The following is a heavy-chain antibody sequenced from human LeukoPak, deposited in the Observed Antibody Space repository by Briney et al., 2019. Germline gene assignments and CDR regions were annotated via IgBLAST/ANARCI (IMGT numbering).Heavy chain of an antibody. CDR2: MNPDSGNT. Sequence: GASVKVSCKASGYTFTSYDINWVRQATGQGLGWMGWMNPDSGNTGYAQKFQGRVTMTRNPSISTAYMELSSLTSEDTAVYYCARRIAAAGVGIVYWGQGTLVTVSS. CDR3: ARRIAAAGVGIVY. V-gene: IGHV1-8*01. J-gene: IGHJ4*02. CDR1: GYTFTSYD. D-gene: IGHD6-13*01.